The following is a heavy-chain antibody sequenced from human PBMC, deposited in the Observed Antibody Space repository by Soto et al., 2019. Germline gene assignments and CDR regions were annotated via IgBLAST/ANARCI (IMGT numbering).Heavy chain of an antibody. CDR2: IIPILGIA. V-gene: IGHV1-69*08. CDR3: AREVGDGFNYA. D-gene: IGHD5-12*01. CDR1: GGTFSSYT. J-gene: IGHJ5*02. Sequence: QVQLVQSGAEVKKPVSSVKVSCKAYGGTFSSYTISWVRQAPGQGLEWMGRIIPILGIAHYAQKFQGRVTISAYKATRTAYMQIRSLRSEDTAVYYCAREVGDGFNYAWCQGTMVIVSS.